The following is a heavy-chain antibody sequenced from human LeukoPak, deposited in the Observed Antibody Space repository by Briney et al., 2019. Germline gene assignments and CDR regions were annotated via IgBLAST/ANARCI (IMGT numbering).Heavy chain of an antibody. D-gene: IGHD3-3*01. J-gene: IGHJ5*02. V-gene: IGHV4-34*01. CDR2: INHSGST. CDR1: GGSFSGYY. Sequence: PSETLSLTCAVYGGSFSGYYLSWIRQPPGKGLEWIGEINHSGSTNYNPSLKSRVTISVDTSKNQFSLKLSSVTAADTAVYYCARGDRHDFWSGYYTGLSWFDPWGQGTLVTVSS. CDR3: ARGDRHDFWSGYYTGLSWFDP.